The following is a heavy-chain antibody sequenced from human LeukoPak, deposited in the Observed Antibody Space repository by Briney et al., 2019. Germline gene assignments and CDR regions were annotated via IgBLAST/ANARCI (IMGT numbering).Heavy chain of an antibody. J-gene: IGHJ4*02. D-gene: IGHD6-25*01. V-gene: IGHV3-23*01. CDR2: ISGSGGST. CDR1: GFTFSSYA. Sequence: GGSLRLSCAASGFTFSSYAMSWVRQAPGKGLEWVSGISGSGGSTYYADSVKGRFTTSRDNSKNILFLEMNSLRSEDTAMYYCARVQGGGYRTADFWGQGTLVTVSS. CDR3: ARVQGGGYRTADF.